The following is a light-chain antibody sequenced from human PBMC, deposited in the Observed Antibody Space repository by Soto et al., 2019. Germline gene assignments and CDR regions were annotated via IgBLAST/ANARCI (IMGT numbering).Light chain of an antibody. CDR1: QTISDY. CDR2: GSS. CDR3: QQTYDSLVS. J-gene: IGKJ4*01. Sequence: IHMTQSAPSLSASVGNRVTIICRASQTISDYLHWYQQKQGKAPTLLIYGSSSLQTGVPPRFSGSGYGTEFNLTISSLQPEDFGTYYCQQTYDSLVSFGGGTKVDI. V-gene: IGKV1-39*01.